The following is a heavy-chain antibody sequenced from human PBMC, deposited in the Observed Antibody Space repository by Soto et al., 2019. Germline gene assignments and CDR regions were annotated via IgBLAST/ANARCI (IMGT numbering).Heavy chain of an antibody. Sequence: GGSLRLSCTASGFTFGDYAMSWVRQAPGKGLEWVGFIRSKAYGGTTEYAASVKGRFTISRDDSKSIAYLQMNSLKTEDTAVYYCTRVVVAGSYRYYYYYGMDVWVQGTSVTVPS. CDR3: TRVVVAGSYRYYYYYGMDV. J-gene: IGHJ6*02. V-gene: IGHV3-49*04. CDR2: IRSKAYGGTT. D-gene: IGHD3-10*01. CDR1: GFTFGDYA.